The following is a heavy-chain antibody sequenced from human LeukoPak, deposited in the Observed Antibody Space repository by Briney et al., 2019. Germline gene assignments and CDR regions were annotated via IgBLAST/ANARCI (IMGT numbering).Heavy chain of an antibody. Sequence: GGSLRLSCASSGFTFISYWMSWVRQAPGKGLEGVANLKQDGSEKYYVDSVKGRFTIYRDNAKNSLYLQMNRLRAEDTAVYYCARLLPVGSGDFDYWGQGTLVTVSS. D-gene: IGHD1-26*01. CDR3: ARLLPVGSGDFDY. CDR1: GFTFISYW. CDR2: LKQDGSEK. J-gene: IGHJ4*02. V-gene: IGHV3-7*01.